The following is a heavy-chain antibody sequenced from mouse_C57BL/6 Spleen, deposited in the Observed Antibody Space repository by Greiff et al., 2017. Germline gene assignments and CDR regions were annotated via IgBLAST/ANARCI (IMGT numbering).Heavy chain of an antibody. D-gene: IGHD4-1*01. CDR3: ASFWEKGPFAY. CDR2: INPNNGGT. V-gene: IGHV1-26*01. J-gene: IGHJ3*01. CDR1: GYTFTDYY. Sequence: VQLQQSGPELVKPGASVKISCKASGYTFTDYYMNWVKQSHGKSLEWIGDINPNNGGTSYNQKFKGKATLTVDKSSSTAYMELRSLTSEDSAVYYCASFWEKGPFAYWGQGTLVTVSA.